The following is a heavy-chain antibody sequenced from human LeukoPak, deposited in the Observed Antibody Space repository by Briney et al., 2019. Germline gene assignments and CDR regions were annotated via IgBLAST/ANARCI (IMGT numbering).Heavy chain of an antibody. D-gene: IGHD3-10*01. J-gene: IGHJ4*02. V-gene: IGHV3-33*06. CDR2: IWYDGSNK. Sequence: PGGSLRLSCAASGFTFSSYGMHWVRQAPGKGLEWVAVIWYDGSNKYYADSVKGRFTISRDNSKNTLYLQMNSLRAEDTAVYYCAKDSPRGPTKYYFDYWGQGTLVTVSS. CDR3: AKDSPRGPTKYYFDY. CDR1: GFTFSSYG.